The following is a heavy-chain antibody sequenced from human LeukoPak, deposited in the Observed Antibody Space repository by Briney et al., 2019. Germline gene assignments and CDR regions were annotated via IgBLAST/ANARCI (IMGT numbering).Heavy chain of an antibody. Sequence: ASVKVSCKASGYTFSSYGISWVRQAPGQGLKGMGWITPNNGNTNYAQKVQGRVTMTTDTSTSTAYMELRSLRSDDTAVYYCARGYYYDSSGFHSGGEFDYWGQGTLVTVSS. V-gene: IGHV1-18*01. CDR3: ARGYYYDSSGFHSGGEFDY. CDR1: GYTFSSYG. J-gene: IGHJ4*02. CDR2: ITPNNGNT. D-gene: IGHD3-22*01.